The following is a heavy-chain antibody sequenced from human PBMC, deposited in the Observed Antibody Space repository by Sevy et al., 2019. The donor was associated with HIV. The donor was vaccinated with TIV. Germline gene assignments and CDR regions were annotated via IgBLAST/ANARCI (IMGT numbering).Heavy chain of an antibody. CDR3: AKPLRDPPIEYSSSSSFGAFDI. CDR2: ISWNSGSI. Sequence: GGSLRLSCAASGFTFDDYAMHWVRQAPGKGLEWVSGISWNSGSIGYADSVKGRFTISRDNAKNSLYLQMNSLRAEDTALYYCAKPLRDPPIEYSSSSSFGAFDIWGQGTMVTVSS. D-gene: IGHD6-6*01. V-gene: IGHV3-9*01. CDR1: GFTFDDYA. J-gene: IGHJ3*02.